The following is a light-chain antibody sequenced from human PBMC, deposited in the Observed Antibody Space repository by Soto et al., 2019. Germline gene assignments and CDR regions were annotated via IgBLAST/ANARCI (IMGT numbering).Light chain of an antibody. CDR3: QQYNNWPPT. V-gene: IGKV3-15*01. CDR2: GAS. J-gene: IGKJ5*01. CDR1: QSVSSD. Sequence: EIVMTQSPATLSVSPGERATISCRASQSVSSDLAWYQQKPGQAPRLLIYGASTRAIGIPARFSGSGAGTEFTLTISSLQSEDFAVYYCQQYNNWPPTFGQGTRLEIK.